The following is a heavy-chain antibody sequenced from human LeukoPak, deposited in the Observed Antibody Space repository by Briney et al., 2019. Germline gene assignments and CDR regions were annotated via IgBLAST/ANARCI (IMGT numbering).Heavy chain of an antibody. CDR2: TSYDESNK. V-gene: IGHV3-30-3*01. D-gene: IGHD2-21*02. J-gene: IGHJ5*02. CDR1: GFIFSNYA. Sequence: GGSLRLSCAASGFIFSNYAMHWVRQAPGKGLEWVAVTSYDESNKYYADSVKGRFTISRDNSKNTLYLQRNSLRTDDTAVYYCARAVETWLDPWAREPWSPSPQ. CDR3: ARAVETWLDP.